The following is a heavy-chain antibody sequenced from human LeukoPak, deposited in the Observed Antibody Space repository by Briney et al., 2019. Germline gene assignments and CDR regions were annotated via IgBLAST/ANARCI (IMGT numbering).Heavy chain of an antibody. CDR1: GGTFSSYA. V-gene: IGHV1-69*13. CDR2: IIPIFGTA. J-gene: IGHJ4*02. CDR3: ARDLDYGGNSGDY. Sequence: SVKVSCKASGGTFSSYAISWVRQAPGQGLEWMGGIIPIFGTANYAQKFQGRVTITADESTSTAYMELSSLRSEDTAVYYCARDLDYGGNSGDYWGQGTLVTVSS. D-gene: IGHD4-23*01.